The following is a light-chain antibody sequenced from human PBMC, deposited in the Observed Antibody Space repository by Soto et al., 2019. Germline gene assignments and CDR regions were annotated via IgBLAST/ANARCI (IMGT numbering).Light chain of an antibody. CDR3: QQYGSSPGT. CDR2: GAS. J-gene: IGKJ2*02. CDR1: QSVSSNF. Sequence: EIVLTQSPGTLSLSPGERATLSCRASQSVSSNFLAWYQQKPGQAPKLLISGASSRATGIPDRFSGSGSGTDFTLTISRLEPEYFALYSCQQYGSSPGTFGQGTKLEIK. V-gene: IGKV3-20*01.